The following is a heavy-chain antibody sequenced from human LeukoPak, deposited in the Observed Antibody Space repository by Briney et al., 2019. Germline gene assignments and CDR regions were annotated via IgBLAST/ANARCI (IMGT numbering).Heavy chain of an antibody. CDR1: GGTFSSYA. V-gene: IGHV1-69*13. CDR3: ANRRRASRGYGMDV. D-gene: IGHD1-1*01. CDR2: IIPIFGTA. J-gene: IGHJ6*02. Sequence: ASVKVSCKASGGTFSSYAISWVRQAPGQGLEWMGGIIPIFGTANYAQKFQGRVTITADESTSTAYMELSSLRSEDTAVYYCANRRRASRGYGMDVWGQGITATVSS.